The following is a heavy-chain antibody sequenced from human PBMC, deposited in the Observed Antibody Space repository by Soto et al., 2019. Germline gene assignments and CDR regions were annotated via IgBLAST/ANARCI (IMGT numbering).Heavy chain of an antibody. Sequence: QVQLVQSGAEVKKPGASVKVSCKASGYTFTSYGISWVRQAPGQGLEWMGWISAYTGNTNYAQKLQGRVTMTPDTATSTDYMELRSVRSDDTTVYYCAREGWYYGSGSYGYYYYGMDVWGQGTTVTVSS. CDR1: GYTFTSYG. J-gene: IGHJ6*02. V-gene: IGHV1-18*01. CDR2: ISAYTGNT. D-gene: IGHD3-10*01. CDR3: AREGWYYGSGSYGYYYYGMDV.